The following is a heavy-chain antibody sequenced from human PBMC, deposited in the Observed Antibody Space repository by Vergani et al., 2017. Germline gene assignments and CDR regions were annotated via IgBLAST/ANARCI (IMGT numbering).Heavy chain of an antibody. CDR1: FDSIRNLY. Sequence: QVQLQESGPGLVKSSETLSLPCSVSFDSIRNLYCNWIRQPPGKGLEWIGSIHYSENTNYNPSLKTRVTISVDTSKNQCSLTLTSVTAADTDVYYCASDTHSGQRADRWGQGILVTVTS. J-gene: IGHJ5*02. CDR2: IHYSENT. CDR3: ASDTHSGQRADR. D-gene: IGHD6-19*01. V-gene: IGHV4-59*11.